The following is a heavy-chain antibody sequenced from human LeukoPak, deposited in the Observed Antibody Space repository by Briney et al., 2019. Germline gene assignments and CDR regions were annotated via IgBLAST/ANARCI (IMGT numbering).Heavy chain of an antibody. CDR3: VSFYETY. Sequence: GGSLRLSCAASGNYWMHWVRRAPGKGLVWVSHINSDGSWTSYADSVKGRFTISKDNAKNTVYLHMNSLRAEDTAVYYCVSFYETYWGRGTLVTVSS. CDR1: GNYW. J-gene: IGHJ4*02. CDR2: INSDGSWT. V-gene: IGHV3-74*01. D-gene: IGHD2/OR15-2a*01.